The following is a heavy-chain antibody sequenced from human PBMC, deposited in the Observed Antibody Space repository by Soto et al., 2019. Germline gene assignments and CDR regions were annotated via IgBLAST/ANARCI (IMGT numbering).Heavy chain of an antibody. V-gene: IGHV1-24*01. CDR2: FDPEDGET. D-gene: IGHD3-22*01. CDR1: GYSLTELS. CDR3: ARAGYYYDSSGYSWFDP. J-gene: IGHJ5*02. Sequence: ASVKVSCKVSGYSLTELSMHWVRQAPGKGLEWMGGFDPEDGETIYAQKFQGRVTMTEDTSTDTAYMELSSLRSEDTAVYYCARAGYYYDSSGYSWFDPWGQGTLVTAPQ.